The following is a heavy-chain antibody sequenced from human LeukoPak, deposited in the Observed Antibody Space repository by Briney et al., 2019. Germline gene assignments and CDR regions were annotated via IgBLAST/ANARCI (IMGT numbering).Heavy chain of an antibody. CDR3: ARDQKDDYDFWSGYYPPYYFDY. D-gene: IGHD3-3*01. Sequence: TGGSLRLSCAASGFTFSSYSMNWVRQAPGKGLEWVSSISSSSSYIYYADSVKGRFTISRDNAKNSLYLQMNSLRAEDTAVYYCARDQKDDYDFWSGYYPPYYFDYWGQGTLVTVSS. J-gene: IGHJ4*02. CDR2: ISSSSSYI. V-gene: IGHV3-21*01. CDR1: GFTFSSYS.